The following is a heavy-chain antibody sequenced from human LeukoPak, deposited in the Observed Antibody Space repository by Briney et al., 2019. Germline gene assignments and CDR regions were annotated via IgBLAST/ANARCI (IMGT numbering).Heavy chain of an antibody. CDR3: ARERGTMIVVATDLLPGPIDP. V-gene: IGHV4-39*07. J-gene: IGHJ5*02. CDR1: GGSISSSSYY. CDR2: IYYSGST. D-gene: IGHD3-22*01. Sequence: SETVSLTCTVSGGSISSSSYYWGWIRQPPGKGLEWIGSIYYSGSTYYNPSLKSRVTISVDTSKNQFSLKLSSVTAADTAVYYCARERGTMIVVATDLLPGPIDPWGQGTLVTVSS.